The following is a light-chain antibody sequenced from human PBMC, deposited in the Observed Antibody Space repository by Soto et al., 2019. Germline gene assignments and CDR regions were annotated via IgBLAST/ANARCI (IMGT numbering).Light chain of an antibody. CDR3: SSYTTSSTYV. J-gene: IGLJ1*01. CDR2: DVI. Sequence: QSVLTQPPSVSGSPGQSVTISCTGTSSDFGIYNGVSWYQQPPGTAPKLMIYDVINRPSGVPDRFSGSKSGNTASLTISGLQAEDEADYYCSSYTTSSTYVFGTGTKVTVL. CDR1: SSDFGIYNG. V-gene: IGLV2-18*02.